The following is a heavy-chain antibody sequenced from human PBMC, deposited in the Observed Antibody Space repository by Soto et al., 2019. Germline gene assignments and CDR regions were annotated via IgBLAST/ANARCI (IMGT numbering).Heavy chain of an antibody. J-gene: IGHJ4*02. V-gene: IGHV3-15*01. CDR3: ALTAMINRDSSTSFDY. Sequence: GGSLRLSCAASGLTFSNVWMTWVRQAPGKGLEWVGRIKSKSDGETADVAAPVKARFTISRDDSKNTVFLEMNSLKSEDTALYYCALTAMINRDSSTSFDYLGRGTQVTVS. CDR2: IKSKSDGETA. D-gene: IGHD5-18*01. CDR1: GLTFSNVW.